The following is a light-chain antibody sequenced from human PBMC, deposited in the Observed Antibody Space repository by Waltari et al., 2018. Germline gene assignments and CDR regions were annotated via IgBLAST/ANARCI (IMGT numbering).Light chain of an antibody. V-gene: IGKV3-20*01. Sequence: EIVLTQSPGTLSLSAGERATLSCRASQRVGRFLAWYQQKPGQAPRLLIYDASSRATGIPDRFSGSGSGTDFSLTISRLEPEDFAVYYCQHYVRLPATFGQGTKVEIK. CDR1: QRVGRF. CDR3: QHYVRLPAT. J-gene: IGKJ1*01. CDR2: DAS.